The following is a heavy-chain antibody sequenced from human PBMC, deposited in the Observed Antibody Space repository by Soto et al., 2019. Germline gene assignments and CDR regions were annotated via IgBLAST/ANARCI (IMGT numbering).Heavy chain of an antibody. Sequence: QVQLVQSGAEEKKPGASVKVSCKASGYTFTGYAMHWVRQAPGQRLEWMGWINAGNGNAKYSQKFQGRVTITRDTYASTAYMELSFLRSEDTAVYNCAKAVAVPADFDYWGQGTLVTVSS. CDR3: AKAVAVPADFDY. V-gene: IGHV1-3*05. CDR2: INAGNGNA. D-gene: IGHD6-19*01. CDR1: GYTFTGYA. J-gene: IGHJ4*01.